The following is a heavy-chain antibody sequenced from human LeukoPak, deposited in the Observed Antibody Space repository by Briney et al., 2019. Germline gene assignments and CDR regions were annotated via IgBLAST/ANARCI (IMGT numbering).Heavy chain of an antibody. D-gene: IGHD3-3*01. CDR2: ISGSGGTT. V-gene: IGHV3-23*01. CDR1: GFTFSSYA. CDR3: AKHNDFWSVSNWFDP. Sequence: GGSQRLSCAASGFTFSSYAMSWVRQAPGKGLEWVSSISGSGGTTYYADPVKGRFTISRDNSKNTLYLQMDSLRAEDTALYYCAKHNDFWSVSNWFDPWGQGTLVIVST. J-gene: IGHJ5*02.